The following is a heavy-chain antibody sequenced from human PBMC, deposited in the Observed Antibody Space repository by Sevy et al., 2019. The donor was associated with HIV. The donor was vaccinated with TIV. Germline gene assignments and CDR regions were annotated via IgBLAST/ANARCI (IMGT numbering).Heavy chain of an antibody. Sequence: GGSLRLSCSVSGFNFNIYSMSWVRQAPGKGLEWVSTFSFGCGKINYADSVKGRFIISRDDSKNTLYLQMNSLRAEDTAVYCCAREGCTRPHDYWGQGTLVTVSS. V-gene: IGHV3-23*01. D-gene: IGHD2-8*01. J-gene: IGHJ4*02. CDR2: FSFGCGKI. CDR1: GFNFNIYS. CDR3: AREGCTRPHDY.